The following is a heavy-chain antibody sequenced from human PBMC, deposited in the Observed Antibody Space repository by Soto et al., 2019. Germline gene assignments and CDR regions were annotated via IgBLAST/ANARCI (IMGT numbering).Heavy chain of an antibody. Sequence: GGSLRLSCTASGFTFNTYNMNWVRQAPGKGLEWISYISSSSYTIKYADSVEGRFTVSRDNGKKSLYLQMNSLRDEDTAVYFCAREISLSAGSYFDYWGQGTLVTVSS. D-gene: IGHD3-10*01. CDR1: GFTFNTYN. CDR3: AREISLSAGSYFDY. CDR2: ISSSSYTI. J-gene: IGHJ4*02. V-gene: IGHV3-48*02.